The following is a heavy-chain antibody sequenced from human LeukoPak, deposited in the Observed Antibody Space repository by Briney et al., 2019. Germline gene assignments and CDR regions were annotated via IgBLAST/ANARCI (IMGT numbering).Heavy chain of an antibody. J-gene: IGHJ4*02. CDR1: GYSFTSYW. CDR3: ARGWGQVWLPERDY. Sequence: KLGESLKISCKGSGYSFTSYWISWVRQMPGKGLEWMGRIDPSDSYTNYSPSFQGHVTISADKSISTAYLQWSSLKASDTAMYYCARGWGQVWLPERDYWGQGSLVTVSA. D-gene: IGHD5-18*01. V-gene: IGHV5-10-1*01. CDR2: IDPSDSYT.